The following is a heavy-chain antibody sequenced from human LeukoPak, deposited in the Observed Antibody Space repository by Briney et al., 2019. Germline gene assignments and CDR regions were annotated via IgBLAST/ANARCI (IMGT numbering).Heavy chain of an antibody. V-gene: IGHV4-59*02. CDR1: GGSVSSCY. D-gene: IGHD2-15*01. J-gene: IGHJ5*02. CDR2: MSHTGGT. Sequence: SETLSLTCAVSGGSVSSCYWSWIRQPPGRGLEWIASMSHTGGTNYNPSLKSRVSISLDTSKNQFSLKVNSVNAADTAVYYCARRIVEQTPATPDNWFDPWGQGTLVTVSS. CDR3: ARRIVEQTPATPDNWFDP.